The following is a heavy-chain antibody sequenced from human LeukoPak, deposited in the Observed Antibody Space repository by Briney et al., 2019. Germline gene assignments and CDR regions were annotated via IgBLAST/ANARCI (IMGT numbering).Heavy chain of an antibody. Sequence: GGSLRLSCAASGFTFSSYSMNWVRQAPGKGLEWVSAISGSGGSTYYADSVKGRFTISRDNSKNTLYLQMNSLRAEDTAVYYCAKERVLAEAFDIWGQGTMVTVSS. D-gene: IGHD4/OR15-4a*01. CDR2: ISGSGGST. V-gene: IGHV3-23*01. CDR1: GFTFSSYS. CDR3: AKERVLAEAFDI. J-gene: IGHJ3*02.